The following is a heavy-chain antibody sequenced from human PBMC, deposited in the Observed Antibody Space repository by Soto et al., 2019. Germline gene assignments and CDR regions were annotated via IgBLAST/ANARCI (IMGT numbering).Heavy chain of an antibody. CDR1: GFIFGDYG. V-gene: IGHV3-23*01. D-gene: IGHD1-1*01. CDR2: ITNSGGTT. Sequence: GGSLRLSCAASGFIFGDYGMSWIRRAPGKGLEWVSTITNSGGTTYYAESVRGRFVISRDNFRSILHLEMNSLRVNDTARYYCAKLRKGPTGTEGFGPWGHGTLVTVSS. CDR3: AKLRKGPTGTEGFGP. J-gene: IGHJ5*02.